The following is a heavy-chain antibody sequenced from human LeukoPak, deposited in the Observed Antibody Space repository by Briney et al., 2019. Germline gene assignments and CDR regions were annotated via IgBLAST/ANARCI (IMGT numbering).Heavy chain of an antibody. CDR3: AREIVGATHDAFDI. Sequence: PSETLSLTCTVSGGSISSYYWSWLRQPPGKGLEWIGYIYYSGSTNYNPSLKSRVTISVDTSKNQFSLKLSSVTAADTAVYYCAREIVGATHDAFDIWGQGTMVTVSS. CDR2: IYYSGST. V-gene: IGHV4-59*01. CDR1: GGSISSYY. J-gene: IGHJ3*02. D-gene: IGHD1-26*01.